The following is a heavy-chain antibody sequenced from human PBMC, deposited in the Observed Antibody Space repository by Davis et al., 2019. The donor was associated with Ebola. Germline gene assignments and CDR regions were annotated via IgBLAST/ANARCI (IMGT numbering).Heavy chain of an antibody. CDR2: INPSGGST. CDR3: ARGGTIFGVVRTYYYYGMDV. V-gene: IGHV1-46*01. Sequence: AASVKVSCKASGYTFTNYDVEWVRQAPGQGLEWMGIINPSGGSTSYAQKFQGRVTMTRDTSTSTVYMELSSLRSEDTAVYYCARGGTIFGVVRTYYYYGMDVWGQGTTVTVSS. J-gene: IGHJ6*02. D-gene: IGHD3-3*01. CDR1: GYTFTNYD.